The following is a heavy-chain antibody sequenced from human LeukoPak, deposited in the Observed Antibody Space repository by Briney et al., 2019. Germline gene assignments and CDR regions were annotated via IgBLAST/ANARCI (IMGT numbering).Heavy chain of an antibody. CDR2: IYYSGST. V-gene: IGHV4-59*08. D-gene: IGHD3-10*01. CDR1: GGSISSYY. CDR3: ARQLDYYGSGSSFDY. Sequence: SETLSLTCTVSGGSISSYYWSWIRQPPGNGLEWIGYIYYSGSTNYSPSLKSRVTISVDTSKNQFSLKLSSVTAADTAVYYCARQLDYYGSGSSFDYWGQGTLVTVSS. J-gene: IGHJ4*02.